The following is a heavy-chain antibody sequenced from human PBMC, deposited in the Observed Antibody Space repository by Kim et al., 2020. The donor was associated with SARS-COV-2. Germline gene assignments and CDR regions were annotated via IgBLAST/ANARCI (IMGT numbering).Heavy chain of an antibody. J-gene: IGHJ4*02. V-gene: IGHV4-31*03. CDR1: GGSINSNGYY. CDR2: IFYSGNT. CDR3: ARRITTAGLFDY. Sequence: SETLSLTCTVSGGSINSNGYYWGWIRQHPGKGLEWIGYIFYSGNTYYNPSLKSRVAISLDTSKNQFSLKLSSVTAADTAVYYCARRITTAGLFDYWGQGT. D-gene: IGHD6-13*01.